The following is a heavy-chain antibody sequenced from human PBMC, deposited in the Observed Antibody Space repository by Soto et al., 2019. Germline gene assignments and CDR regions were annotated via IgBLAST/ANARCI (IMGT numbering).Heavy chain of an antibody. CDR3: AKVTPGYGDYEGDFDY. CDR2: ISYDGSNK. V-gene: IGHV3-30*18. D-gene: IGHD4-17*01. J-gene: IGHJ4*02. CDR1: GFTFISYG. Sequence: GGSLRLSCAASGFTFISYGMHWGRQAPCKGLEWVAVISYDGSNKYYADSVKGRFTISRDNSKNTLYLQMNGLRAEDTAVYYCAKVTPGYGDYEGDFDYWGQGTLVTVSS.